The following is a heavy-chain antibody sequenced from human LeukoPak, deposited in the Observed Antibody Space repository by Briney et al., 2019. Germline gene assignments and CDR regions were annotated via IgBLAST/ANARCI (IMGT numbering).Heavy chain of an antibody. CDR2: ISSSSSYI. CDR1: GFTFSSYS. D-gene: IGHD6-19*01. V-gene: IGHV3-21*04. J-gene: IGHJ4*02. Sequence: GGSLRLSCAASGFTFSSYSMNWVRQAPGKGLEWVSSISSSSSYIYYADSVKGRFTISRDNAKNTLYLQMNSLRAEDTAVYYCARETSSGWYRYFDYWGQGTLVTVSS. CDR3: ARETSSGWYRYFDY.